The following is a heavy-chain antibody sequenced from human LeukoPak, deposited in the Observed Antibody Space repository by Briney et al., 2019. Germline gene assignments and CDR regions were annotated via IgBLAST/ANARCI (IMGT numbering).Heavy chain of an antibody. D-gene: IGHD3-10*01. Sequence: GESLKISCKASGYRFATYWIGWVRQMPGKGLEWMGIIYPDNFDTRYGLSFRGQVTISADKSIGTAYLQWTSLKASDTARYYCARQGWDGSFFDFWGQGILVTVSS. CDR2: IYPDNFDT. V-gene: IGHV5-51*01. CDR1: GYRFATYW. CDR3: ARQGWDGSFFDF. J-gene: IGHJ4*02.